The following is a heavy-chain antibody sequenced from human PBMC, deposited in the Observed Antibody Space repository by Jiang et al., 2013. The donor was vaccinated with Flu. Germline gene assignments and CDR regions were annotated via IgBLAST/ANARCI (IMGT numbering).Heavy chain of an antibody. J-gene: IGHJ4*02. CDR2: ISYDGSTT. CDR3: TREIRGFYSAY. CDR1: GFTFNNYA. Sequence: QLVESGGGVVQPGRSLRLSCAASGFTFNNYAMHWVRQAPGKGLDWVGVISYDGSTTYYADSVKGRFTISRDSSKNTLYVQMNSLRVEDTAVYYCTREIRGFYSAYWGQGTLVTVSS. V-gene: IGHV3-30-3*01. D-gene: IGHD2-15*01.